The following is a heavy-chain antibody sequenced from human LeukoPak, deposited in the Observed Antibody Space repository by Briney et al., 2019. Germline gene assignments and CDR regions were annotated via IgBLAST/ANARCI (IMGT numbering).Heavy chain of an antibody. V-gene: IGHV3-48*04. CDR3: ARTDRQYSGGTEDY. CDR2: ISTSSSTI. J-gene: IGHJ4*02. Sequence: GGSQRLSCTASKFAFSSYGMHWVRQAPGKGLEWVSYISTSSSTIYYADSVKGRFTISRDNAKNSLYLQMNSLRAEDTAVYYCARTDRQYSGGTEDYWGQGTLVTVSS. CDR1: KFAFSSYG. D-gene: IGHD5-12*01.